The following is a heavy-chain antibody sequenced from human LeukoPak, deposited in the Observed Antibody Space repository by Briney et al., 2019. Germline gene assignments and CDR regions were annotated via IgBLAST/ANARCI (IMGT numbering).Heavy chain of an antibody. V-gene: IGHV3-53*01. CDR1: CFTSSSDY. Sequence: SLRLSCAASCFTSSSDYMSWFRQAPRQGREWVAVINSGGSAYYADSVKGRFTISRDNSKNTLYLQMNRLRAEDTSVYYCARDATNYYDSSGYQPSSCYYYYMDVWGKGTTVTISS. CDR3: ARDATNYYDSSGYQPSSCYYYYMDV. J-gene: IGHJ6*03. CDR2: INSGGSA. D-gene: IGHD3-22*01.